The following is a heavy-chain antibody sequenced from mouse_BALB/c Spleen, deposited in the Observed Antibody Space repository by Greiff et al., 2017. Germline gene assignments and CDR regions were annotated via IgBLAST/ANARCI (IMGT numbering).Heavy chain of an antibody. D-gene: IGHD2-14*01. V-gene: IGHV1-69*01. CDR3: AREKDRYDVGGAMDY. J-gene: IGHJ4*01. CDR2: IDTSDSYT. Sequence: QVQLKQPGAELVMPGASVKMSCKASGYTFTDYWMHWVKQRPGQGLEWIGAIDTSDSYTSYNQKFKGKATLTVDESSSTAYMQLSSLTSEDSAVYYCAREKDRYDVGGAMDYWGQGTSVTVSS. CDR1: GYTFTDYW.